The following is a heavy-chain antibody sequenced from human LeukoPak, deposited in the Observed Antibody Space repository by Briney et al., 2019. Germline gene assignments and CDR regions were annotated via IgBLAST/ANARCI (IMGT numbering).Heavy chain of an antibody. CDR1: GFTFSSYA. J-gene: IGHJ3*02. Sequence: GGSPRLSCAASGFTFSSYAMHWVRQAPGKGLEWVAVISYDGSNKYYADSVKGRFTISRDNSKNTLYLQMNSLRAEDTAVYYCARDFEGSGSYYTADDAFDIWGQGTMVTVSS. CDR2: ISYDGSNK. D-gene: IGHD3-10*01. CDR3: ARDFEGSGSYYTADDAFDI. V-gene: IGHV3-30-3*01.